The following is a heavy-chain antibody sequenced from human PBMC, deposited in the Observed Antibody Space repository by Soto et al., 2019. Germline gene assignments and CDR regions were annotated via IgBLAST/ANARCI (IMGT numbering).Heavy chain of an antibody. V-gene: IGHV3-23*01. CDR1: GLTFSSYA. Sequence: EVQLLESGGDLVQPGGSPRLSCVASGLTFSSYAMSWVRQAPGKGLEWVSVISGSGGYTDYADSVKGRFTISRDNSKNTLYLQMNSLRAEDTALYYCAKRFRGVLLNPEVDWGQGTLVTVSS. D-gene: IGHD3-10*01. J-gene: IGHJ4*02. CDR2: ISGSGGYT. CDR3: AKRFRGVLLNPEVD.